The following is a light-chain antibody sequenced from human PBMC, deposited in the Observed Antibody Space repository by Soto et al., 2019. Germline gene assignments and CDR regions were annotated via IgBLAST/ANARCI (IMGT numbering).Light chain of an antibody. J-gene: IGLJ3*02. CDR1: SSDVGHPYNY. V-gene: IGLV2-14*03. CDR3: MSYIDSTSTHWV. Sequence: QPALTQPASVSGSPGQSITISCTGTSSDVGHPYNYVSWYQQHPGKAPKLLIFKVSNRPSGISGRFSGSKSGNTASLTISGLQAEDEADYYCMSYIDSTSTHWVLGGGTKVTVL. CDR2: KVS.